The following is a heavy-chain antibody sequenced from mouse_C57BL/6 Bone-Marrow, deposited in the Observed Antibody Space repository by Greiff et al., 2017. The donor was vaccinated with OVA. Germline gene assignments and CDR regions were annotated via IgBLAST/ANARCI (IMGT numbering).Heavy chain of an antibody. V-gene: IGHV1-81*01. J-gene: IGHJ3*01. Sequence: QVQLQQSGAELARPGASVKLSCKASGYTFTSYGISWVKQITGQGLEWIGEIYPRSGNTYYNEKFKGKATLTADKSSSTAYMELRSLTSEDSAVYFCARSGLPAWFAYWGQGTLVTVSA. CDR1: GYTFTSYG. D-gene: IGHD2-2*01. CDR2: IYPRSGNT. CDR3: ARSGLPAWFAY.